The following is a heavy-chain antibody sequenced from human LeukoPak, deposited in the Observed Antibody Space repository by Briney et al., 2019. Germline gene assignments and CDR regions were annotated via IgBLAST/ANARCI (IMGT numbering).Heavy chain of an antibody. CDR1: GFTVSSNY. CDR3: ARNIGGVGY. V-gene: IGHV3-53*01. J-gene: IGHJ4*02. Sequence: GGSLRLSCVVSGFTVSSNYMSWVRQAPGKGLEWVSVISSGVSTYYADSVKGRFTISRDNSKNTLYLQMNSLRAEDTAVYYCARNIGGVGYWGQGTLVTVSS. D-gene: IGHD2-21*01. CDR2: ISSGVST.